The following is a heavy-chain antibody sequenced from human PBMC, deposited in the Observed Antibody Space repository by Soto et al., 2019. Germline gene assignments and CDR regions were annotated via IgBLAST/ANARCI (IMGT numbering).Heavy chain of an antibody. CDR2: INHLGSI. V-gene: IGHV4-34*01. D-gene: IGHD2-21*01. J-gene: IGHJ6*03. Sequence: SETLSLTCVVAGGSLSDYFWSWIRQPPGMALEWIGEINHLGSINYNPSLKSRVTMSVDTSKNQFSLTLNSVTAADTATYYCARGGISHWAYFYYMDVWDRGTTVTSP. CDR1: GGSLSDYF. CDR3: ARGGISHWAYFYYMDV.